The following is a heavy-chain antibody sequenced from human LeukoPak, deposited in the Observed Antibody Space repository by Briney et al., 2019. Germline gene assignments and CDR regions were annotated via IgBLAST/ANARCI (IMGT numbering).Heavy chain of an antibody. CDR3: ASADYDILTGYQY. CDR2: IYHSWST. CDR1: GGSISSGGSS. V-gene: IGHV4-30-2*01. D-gene: IGHD3-9*01. J-gene: IGHJ4*02. Sequence: TSETLSLTCAVSGGSISSGGSSWSWIRQPPGRGLEWFGYIYHSWSTYYHPSLKGRVTISVDRSKNQFSLKLSSVTAADTAVYYRASADYDILTGYQYWGQGTLVTVSS.